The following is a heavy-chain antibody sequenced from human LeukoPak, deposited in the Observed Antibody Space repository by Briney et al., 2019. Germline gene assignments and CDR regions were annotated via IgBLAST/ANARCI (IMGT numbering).Heavy chain of an antibody. CDR2: IYTSGST. J-gene: IGHJ4*02. Sequence: SETLSLTCTVSGGSISSYYWSWIRQPAGKGLEWIGRIYTSGSTNYNPSLKSRVTMSVDTSKNQFSLKLSSVPAADTAVYYCARDRDEYNYGYYFDYWGQGTLVTVSS. CDR3: ARDRDEYNYGYYFDY. CDR1: GGSISSYY. V-gene: IGHV4-4*07. D-gene: IGHD5-18*01.